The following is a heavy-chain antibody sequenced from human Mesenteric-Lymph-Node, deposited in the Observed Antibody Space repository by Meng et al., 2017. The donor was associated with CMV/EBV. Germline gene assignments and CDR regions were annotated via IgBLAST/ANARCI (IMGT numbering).Heavy chain of an antibody. CDR3: ARDRDYYDSSGPDY. V-gene: IGHV3-69-1*01. CDR2: ISSSSYI. D-gene: IGHD3-22*01. J-gene: IGHJ4*02. Sequence: GESLKISCAASGFTFSDYYMSWIRQAPGKGLEWVSSISSSSYIYYADSVKGRFTISRDNAKNSLYLQMNSLRAEDTAVYYCARDRDYYDSSGPDYWGQGTLVTVSS. CDR1: GFTFSDYY.